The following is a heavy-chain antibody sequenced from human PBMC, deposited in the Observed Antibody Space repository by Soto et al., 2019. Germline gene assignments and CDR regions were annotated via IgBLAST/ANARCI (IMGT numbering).Heavy chain of an antibody. CDR2: IYWNDDK. CDR3: AHRQVWDSSGHYYFDY. J-gene: IGHJ4*02. V-gene: IGHV2-5*01. Sequence: SGPTLVKPTQTLTLTCTFSGFSLSTSGVGVGWIRQPPGKALEWLALIYWNDDKRYSPSLKSRLTITKDTSKNQVVLTMTNMDPVDTATYYCAHRQVWDSSGHYYFDYWGQGTLVTVSS. CDR1: GFSLSTSGVG. D-gene: IGHD3-22*01.